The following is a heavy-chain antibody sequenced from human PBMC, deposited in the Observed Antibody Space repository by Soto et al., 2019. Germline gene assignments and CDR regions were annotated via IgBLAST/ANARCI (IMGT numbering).Heavy chain of an antibody. CDR3: SRDLGSVLYD. J-gene: IGHJ4*02. D-gene: IGHD2-8*02. Sequence: LSLTCTLSGDSISSYYWTWIRQPPGKGLEWIGYGHYSGSSKYNPSLKSRVSISVDTSKNQFSLKLSSVTAADTAFYYCSRDLGSVLYDWGQGTLVTVSS. CDR2: GHYSGSS. V-gene: IGHV4-59*01. CDR1: GDSISSYY.